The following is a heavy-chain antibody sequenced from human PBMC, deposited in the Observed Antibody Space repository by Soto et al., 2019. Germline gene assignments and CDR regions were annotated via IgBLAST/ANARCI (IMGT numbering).Heavy chain of an antibody. J-gene: IGHJ6*02. CDR3: ARVYLGYCSSTSCSKRRAYYYGMDV. CDR1: GYTFTSYG. Sequence: ASVKVSCKASGYTFTSYGISWVRQAPGQGLEWMGWISAYNGNTNYAQKLQGRATTTTDTSTSTAYMELRSLRSDDTAVYYCARVYLGYCSSTSCSKRRAYYYGMDVWGQGTTVTVSS. V-gene: IGHV1-18*01. D-gene: IGHD2-2*01. CDR2: ISAYNGNT.